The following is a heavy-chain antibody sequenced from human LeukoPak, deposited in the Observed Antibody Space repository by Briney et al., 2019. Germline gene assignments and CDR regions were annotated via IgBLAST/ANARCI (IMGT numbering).Heavy chain of an antibody. D-gene: IGHD3-22*01. J-gene: IGHJ4*02. Sequence: PSETLSLTCTLSGGSLSTHYWSWIRQPPGKGLEWIGHIYYSGSTNYNPSLKSRVTISEDTSKNQFSLRLSSVTAADTAVYYCAREPSGGYFFVDWGQGTLVTVSS. CDR2: IYYSGST. CDR1: GGSLSTHY. CDR3: AREPSGGYFFVD. V-gene: IGHV4-59*11.